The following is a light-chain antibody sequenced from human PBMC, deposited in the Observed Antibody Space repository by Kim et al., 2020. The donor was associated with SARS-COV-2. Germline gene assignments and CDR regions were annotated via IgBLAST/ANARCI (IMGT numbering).Light chain of an antibody. V-gene: IGLV1-51*01. Sequence: QSVLTQPPSVSAAPGQMVTISCSGSSSNIGKNYVSWHQQLPGTAPKLLIYDNNKRPSGIPDRFSGSKSGTSATLGITGLQTGDEADYYCGTWDSSLSLQCFGGGTQLTVL. CDR1: SSNIGKNY. CDR3: GTWDSSLSLQC. J-gene: IGLJ2*01. CDR2: DNN.